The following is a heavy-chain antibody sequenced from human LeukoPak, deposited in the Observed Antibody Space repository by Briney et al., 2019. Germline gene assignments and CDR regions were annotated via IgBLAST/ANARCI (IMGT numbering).Heavy chain of an antibody. V-gene: IGHV4-30-4*07. Sequence: SETLSLTCAVSGVSVTSGGYSWSWIRQPPGKGLEWIGYIYSSGATYYNPSLKSRVTISVDTSKNYFSLILTSVTAADTAVFYCASGGSGYSGSWAAFDIWGQGTMVTVSS. CDR1: GVSVTSGGYS. CDR3: ASGGSGYSGSWAAFDI. J-gene: IGHJ3*02. CDR2: IYSSGAT. D-gene: IGHD5-18*01.